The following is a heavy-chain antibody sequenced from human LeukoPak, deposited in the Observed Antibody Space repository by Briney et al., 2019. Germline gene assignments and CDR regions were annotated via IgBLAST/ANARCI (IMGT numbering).Heavy chain of an antibody. CDR2: INPSGGST. V-gene: IGHV1-46*01. CDR1: GYSFTTYS. J-gene: IGHJ4*02. Sequence: GASVKVSCKASGYSFTTYSFHWVRQAPGQGLEWMGIINPSGGSTSYAQNFEGRVTMTRDTSTSTVYMEVNSLRSEDAAVYYCARDLGEDQWELIFDYWGQGTLVTVSS. CDR3: ARDLGEDQWELIFDY. D-gene: IGHD1-26*01.